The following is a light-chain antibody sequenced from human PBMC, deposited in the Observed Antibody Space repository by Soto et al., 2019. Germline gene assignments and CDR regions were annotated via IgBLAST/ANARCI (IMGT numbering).Light chain of an antibody. V-gene: IGKV3-15*01. CDR3: QQRSNWPSIT. Sequence: EIVMTQSPATLSVSPGERATLSCRASQSVSSNLAWSQQKPGQAPRLLIYGASTRAIGIPARFSGSGSGTEFTLTINSLEPEDFAVYYCQQRSNWPSITFGQGTRLEIK. CDR2: GAS. CDR1: QSVSSN. J-gene: IGKJ5*01.